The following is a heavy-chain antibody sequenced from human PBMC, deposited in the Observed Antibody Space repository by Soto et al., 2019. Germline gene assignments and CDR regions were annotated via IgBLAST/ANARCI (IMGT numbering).Heavy chain of an antibody. CDR2: MNPNSGNT. D-gene: IGHD2-8*01. CDR3: ARDSPPYCCIGICFRGCIDP. V-gene: IGHV1-8*01. CDR1: GYTFTSYD. Sequence: ASVKVSCKASGYTFTSYDINWVRQATGQGLEWMGWMNPNSGNTVYAQNFQGRVTMTRNTSISTAYMELSSLRSEDTAVYYCARDSPPYCCIGICFRGCIDPWGQGTLVTVSS. J-gene: IGHJ5*02.